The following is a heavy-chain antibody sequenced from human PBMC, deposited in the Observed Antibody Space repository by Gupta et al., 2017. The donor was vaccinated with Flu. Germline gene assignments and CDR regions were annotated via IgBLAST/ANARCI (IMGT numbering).Heavy chain of an antibody. CDR1: GFTFSSYS. CDR3: ASGPEYYYDSSGYYLGDDAFDI. Sequence: EVQLVESGGGLVKPGGSLRLSCAASGFTFSSYSMNWVRQAPGKGLEWVSSISSSSSYIYYADSVKGRFTISRDNAKNSLYLQMNSLRAEDTAVYYCASGPEYYYDSSGYYLGDDAFDIWGQGTMVTVSS. CDR2: ISSSSSYI. D-gene: IGHD3-22*01. V-gene: IGHV3-21*01. J-gene: IGHJ3*02.